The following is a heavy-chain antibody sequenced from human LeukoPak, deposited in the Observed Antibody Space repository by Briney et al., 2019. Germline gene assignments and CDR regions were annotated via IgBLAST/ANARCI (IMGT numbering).Heavy chain of an antibody. D-gene: IGHD1-26*01. J-gene: IGHJ4*02. CDR3: AGSGNYELFDY. V-gene: IGHV3-53*01. CDR1: GITVSSNY. CDR2: IYSDGTT. Sequence: GGSLRLSCAAAGITVSSNYMSCGRQAPGEGLEMGSTIYSDGTTFYTDSVKGRFTISRDNSKNTLYLQMNGLRAEDTAVYYCAGSGNYELFDYWGQGALVSVCS.